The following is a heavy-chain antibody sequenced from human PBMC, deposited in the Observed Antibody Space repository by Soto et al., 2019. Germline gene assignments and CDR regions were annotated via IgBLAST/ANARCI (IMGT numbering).Heavy chain of an antibody. J-gene: IGHJ4*02. D-gene: IGHD1-1*01. CDR1: GFTFTSSA. CDR3: AAAPWIGTYFGY. CDR2: IVVGSGNT. Sequence: SVKVSCKASGFTFTSSAVQWVRQARGQRLEWIGWIVVGSGNTNYAQKFQERVTITRDMSTSTAYMELSSLRSEDTAVYYCAAAPWIGTYFGYWGQGTLITVSS. V-gene: IGHV1-58*01.